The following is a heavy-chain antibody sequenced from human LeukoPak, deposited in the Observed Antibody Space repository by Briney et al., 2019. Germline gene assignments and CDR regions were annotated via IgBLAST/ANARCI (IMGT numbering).Heavy chain of an antibody. CDR1: GLTVSSTY. CDR3: ARRLEYSGSKGVFDY. V-gene: IGHV3-66*01. Sequence: PGGSLRLSCAASGLTVSSTYMSWVRQAPGKGLEWVSIIYSGGYTDYADSVKGRFTISRDNSKNTLDLQMNSLRAEDTAVYYCARRLEYSGSKGVFDYWGQGTLVTVSS. D-gene: IGHD1-26*01. CDR2: IYSGGYT. J-gene: IGHJ4*02.